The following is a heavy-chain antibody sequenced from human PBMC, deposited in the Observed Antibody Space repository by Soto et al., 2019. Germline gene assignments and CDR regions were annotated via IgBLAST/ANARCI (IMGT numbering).Heavy chain of an antibody. D-gene: IGHD3-10*01. CDR1: GGSISSYY. J-gene: IGHJ6*03. Sequence: SETLSLTCTVSGGSISSYYWSWIRQPPGKGLEWIGYIYYSGSTNYNPSLKSRVTISVDTSKNQFSLKLSSVTAADTAVYYCASAGSNYYGSGSYYYYYMDVWGKGTTVTVSS. V-gene: IGHV4-59*08. CDR2: IYYSGST. CDR3: ASAGSNYYGSGSYYYYYMDV.